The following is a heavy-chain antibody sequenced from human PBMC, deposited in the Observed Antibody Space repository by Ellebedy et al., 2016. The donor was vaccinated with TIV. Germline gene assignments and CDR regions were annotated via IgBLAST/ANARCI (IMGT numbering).Heavy chain of an antibody. D-gene: IGHD2-2*01. V-gene: IGHV3-9*01. J-gene: IGHJ4*02. CDR2: LNWNSDTV. CDR1: GFTLEDYT. CDR3: AKDILPGFSTTFN. Sequence: GGSLRLXCVGSGFTLEDYTMHWVRQVPGKGPEWVSTLNWNSDTVAYADSVRGRFTASRDNAKNSLYLQMSGLRPEDTAFYYCAKDILPGFSTTFNWGQGTLVTVSS.